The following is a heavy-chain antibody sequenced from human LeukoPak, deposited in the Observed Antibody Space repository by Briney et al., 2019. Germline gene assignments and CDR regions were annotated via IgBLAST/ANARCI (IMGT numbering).Heavy chain of an antibody. J-gene: IGHJ4*02. V-gene: IGHV3-23*01. Sequence: GGSLRLSCAASGFTFSSDAMTWVRQAPGEGPEWVSTITGSDDRTYYADSVKGRFTISRDYSKNTVHLQLNSLRAEDTAMYYCAKGPQLYSGYHPDYWGQGTLVTVSS. CDR1: GFTFSSDA. CDR2: ITGSDDRT. CDR3: AKGPQLYSGYHPDY. D-gene: IGHD5-12*01.